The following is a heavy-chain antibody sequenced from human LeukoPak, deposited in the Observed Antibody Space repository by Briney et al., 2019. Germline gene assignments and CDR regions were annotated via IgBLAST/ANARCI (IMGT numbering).Heavy chain of an antibody. CDR1: GGSISSYY. Sequence: KPSETLSLTCTVSGGSISSYYWSWIRQPAGKGLEWIGRIYTSGSTNYNPSLKSRVTMSVDTSKNQFSLKLSSVTAADTAVYYCARDQSEWDTAMEGFDCWGQGTLVTVSS. J-gene: IGHJ4*02. CDR2: IYTSGST. CDR3: ARDQSEWDTAMEGFDC. V-gene: IGHV4-4*07. D-gene: IGHD5-18*01.